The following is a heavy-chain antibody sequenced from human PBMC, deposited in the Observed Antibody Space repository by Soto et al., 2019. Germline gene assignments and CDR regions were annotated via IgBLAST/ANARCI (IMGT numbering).Heavy chain of an antibody. D-gene: IGHD3-22*01. CDR3: ARGLRKYDDRSGLHY. CDR1: EFTFSNYE. J-gene: IGHJ4*02. V-gene: IGHV3-48*03. CDR2: ISYTGSTI. Sequence: EVQLVESGGGLVQPGGSLRLSCVGSEFTFSNYEMNWVRQAPGKGLEWVSYISYTGSTIYYADSVRGRFTISRDNSKNSLYLQMNSRRAEDTADYYCARGLRKYDDRSGLHYGGQGTRVTVSS.